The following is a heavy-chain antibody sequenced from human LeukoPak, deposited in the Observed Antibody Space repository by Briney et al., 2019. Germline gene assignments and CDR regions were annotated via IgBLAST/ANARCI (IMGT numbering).Heavy chain of an antibody. Sequence: GGSLRLSCAASGFTFISYTMSWVRQAPGKGLEWVSTISGSGGSSDYAESVKGRFTISRDNSKNTVYVQMNSLRAEDTAVYYCAKGSGYSGPPEWGQGTLVTVSA. V-gene: IGHV3-23*01. CDR3: AKGSGYSGPPE. CDR1: GFTFISYT. CDR2: ISGSGGSS. D-gene: IGHD5-12*01. J-gene: IGHJ4*02.